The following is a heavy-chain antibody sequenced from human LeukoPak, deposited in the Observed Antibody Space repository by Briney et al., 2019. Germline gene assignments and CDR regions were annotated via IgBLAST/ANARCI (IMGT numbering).Heavy chain of an antibody. V-gene: IGHV1-46*01. Sequence: VASVKVSCKASGYTFTSNYMHWVRQAPGQGLEWMGIIHPSGGNTNYAQKFQDRVAMTRDTSTSTVYMELSSLRSEDTAIYYCARDCSSTRCQGPVFDNWGQGTLVTVSS. D-gene: IGHD2-2*01. J-gene: IGHJ4*02. CDR2: IHPSGGNT. CDR3: ARDCSSTRCQGPVFDN. CDR1: GYTFTSNY.